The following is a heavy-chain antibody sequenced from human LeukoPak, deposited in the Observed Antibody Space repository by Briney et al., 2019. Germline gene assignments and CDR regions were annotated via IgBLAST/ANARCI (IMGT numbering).Heavy chain of an antibody. J-gene: IGHJ5*02. D-gene: IGHD2-15*01. CDR3: ATRSVVVAVAATQDWFDP. V-gene: IGHV4-34*01. CDR1: GGSFSGYY. CDR2: INHSGST. Sequence: SETLSLTCAVYGGSFSGYYWSWIRQPPGKGLEWIGEINHSGSTNYNPSLKSRVTISVDTSKNQFSLKLSSVTAADTAVYYCATRSVVVAVAATQDWFDPWGQGTLVTVSS.